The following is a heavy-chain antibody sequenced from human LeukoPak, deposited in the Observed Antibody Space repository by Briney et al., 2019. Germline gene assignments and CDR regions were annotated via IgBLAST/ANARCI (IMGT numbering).Heavy chain of an antibody. CDR3: AREGYYYDSSGGDAFDI. J-gene: IGHJ3*02. Sequence: ASVKVSCKASGYTCTGYYMHWVRQAPGQGREWMGRINPNSGGTNYAQKFQGRVTMTRDTSIRTAYMELSRLRSDDTAVYYCAREGYYYDSSGGDAFDIWGQGTMVTVSS. CDR2: INPNSGGT. D-gene: IGHD3-22*01. CDR1: GYTCTGYY. V-gene: IGHV1-2*06.